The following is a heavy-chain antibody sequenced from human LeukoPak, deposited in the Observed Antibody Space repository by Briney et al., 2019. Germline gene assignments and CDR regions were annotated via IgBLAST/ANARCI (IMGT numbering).Heavy chain of an antibody. J-gene: IGHJ4*02. CDR3: ARAYIVVVPAAMALDY. CDR2: IWYDGSNK. V-gene: IGHV3-33*01. D-gene: IGHD2-2*01. CDR1: GFIFSSYG. Sequence: GGSLRLSCAASGFIFSSYGMHWVRQAPGKGLEWVAVIWYDGSNKYYADSVKGRFTISRDNSKKTLYLQMNSLRAEDTAVYYCARAYIVVVPAAMALDYWGQGTLVTVSS.